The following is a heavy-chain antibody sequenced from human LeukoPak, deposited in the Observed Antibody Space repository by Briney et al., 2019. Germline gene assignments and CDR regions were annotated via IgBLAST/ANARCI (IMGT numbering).Heavy chain of an antibody. CDR3: VRAAYWNDWEY. Sequence: SETLSLTCAVYGGSFSGYYWSWNRQPPGKGLEWIGEINHSGSTNYNPSLKSRVTISVDTSKNQFSLKLSSVTAADTAVYYCVRAAYWNDWEYWGQGTLVTVSS. V-gene: IGHV4-34*01. CDR2: INHSGST. CDR1: GGSFSGYY. J-gene: IGHJ4*02. D-gene: IGHD1-1*01.